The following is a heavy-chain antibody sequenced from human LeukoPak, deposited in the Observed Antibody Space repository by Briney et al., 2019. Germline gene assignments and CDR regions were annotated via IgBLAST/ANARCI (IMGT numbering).Heavy chain of an antibody. CDR3: ARLRVYYSDY. J-gene: IGHJ4*02. CDR2: AHHTGST. Sequence: SETLSLTCTVSGDSMSRPNYFWGWFRLPPGKGLEWLGRAHHTGSTYYNPSLNGRVTISLDTSNNRFSLSVYSVTAADTAVYYCARLRVYYSDYWGLGTLVTVSS. V-gene: IGHV4-39*01. CDR1: GDSMSRPNYF.